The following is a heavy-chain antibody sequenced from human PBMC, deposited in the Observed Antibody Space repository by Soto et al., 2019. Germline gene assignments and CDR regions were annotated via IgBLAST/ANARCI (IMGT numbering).Heavy chain of an antibody. D-gene: IGHD1-26*01. V-gene: IGHV4-30-4*01. CDR1: GGSISSGDYY. J-gene: IGHJ3*02. CDR2: IYYSGST. CDR3: ARAPSSGSYYSTPHDAFDI. Sequence: SETLSLTCTVSGGSISSGDYYWSWIRQPPGKGLEWIGYIYYSGSTYYNPSLKSRVTISVDTSKNQFSLKLSSVTAADTAVYYCARAPSSGSYYSTPHDAFDIWGQGTMVTVS.